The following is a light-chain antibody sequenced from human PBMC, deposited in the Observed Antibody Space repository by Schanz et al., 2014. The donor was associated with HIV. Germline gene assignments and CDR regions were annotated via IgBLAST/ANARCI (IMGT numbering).Light chain of an antibody. CDR3: ASYTTRHPFV. J-gene: IGLJ1*01. Sequence: QSALTQPASVSGSPGQSITISCTGTSSDVGGYNYVSWYQQHPGEAPKLMIFDVNNRPSGVSNRFSGSKSGNTASLTISGLQAEDEADYYCASYTTRHPFVFGTGTKLTVL. V-gene: IGLV2-14*03. CDR2: DVN. CDR1: SSDVGGYNY.